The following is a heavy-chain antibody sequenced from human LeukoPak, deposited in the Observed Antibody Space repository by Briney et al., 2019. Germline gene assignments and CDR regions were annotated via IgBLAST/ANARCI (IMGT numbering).Heavy chain of an antibody. CDR2: INSDGSST. Sequence: GGSLRLSCAASGFTFSNHWMHWVRQAPGKGLVWVSRINSDGSSTSYADSVKGRFTISRDNAKNTLYLQMNSLRAEDTAVYYCARVQGHPPNGLDIWGQGTMVTVSS. CDR1: GFTFSNHW. CDR3: ARVQGHPPNGLDI. V-gene: IGHV3-74*01. D-gene: IGHD2-8*01. J-gene: IGHJ3*02.